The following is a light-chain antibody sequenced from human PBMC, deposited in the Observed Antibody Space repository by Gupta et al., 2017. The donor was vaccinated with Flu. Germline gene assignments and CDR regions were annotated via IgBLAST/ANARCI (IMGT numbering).Light chain of an antibody. CDR2: GAS. CDR3: QQDSSSLFN. V-gene: IGKV3-20*01. J-gene: IGKJ2*01. Sequence: EIVLTQSPGTLSLSPGEIATLSCRASQSVRSSYLAWYQQKPGQAPRLLIYGASSRATGIPDRFSGSGSGTDFTLTISRLEPEDFAVYYCQQDSSSLFNFGQGTKLDIK. CDR1: QSVRSSY.